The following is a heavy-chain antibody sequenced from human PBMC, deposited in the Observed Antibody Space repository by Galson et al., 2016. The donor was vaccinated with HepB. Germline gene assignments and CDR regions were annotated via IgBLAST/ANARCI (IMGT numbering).Heavy chain of an antibody. J-gene: IGHJ4*02. CDR2: ISSNGNSK. D-gene: IGHD3-10*01. V-gene: IGHV3-30*04. CDR1: GFTFSSYA. Sequence: SLRLSCAASGFTFSSYAIHWVRQAPGKGLEWVAVISSNGNSKNYADSVKGRFSISRDNSKNTLYLQMSSLRAADTAVYYCARPNGYYGSGSFYTTSPYFFDYWGQGTLVTVSS. CDR3: ARPNGYYGSGSFYTTSPYFFDY.